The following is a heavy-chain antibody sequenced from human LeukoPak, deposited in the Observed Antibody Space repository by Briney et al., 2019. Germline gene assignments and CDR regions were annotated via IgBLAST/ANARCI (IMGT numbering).Heavy chain of an antibody. J-gene: IGHJ5*02. V-gene: IGHV4-39*01. CDR3: ARRQYSTSPFDP. CDR2: IYYSGST. CDR1: GGSISSYY. D-gene: IGHD6-6*01. Sequence: SETLSLTCTVSGGSISSYYWGWIRQPPGKGLEWIGSIYYSGSTYYNPSLQSRVTISIDTSKNQFSLKLSSVTAADTAVYYCARRQYSTSPFDPWGQGTLVTVSS.